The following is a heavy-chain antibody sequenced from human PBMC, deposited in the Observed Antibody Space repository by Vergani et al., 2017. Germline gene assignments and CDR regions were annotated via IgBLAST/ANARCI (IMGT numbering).Heavy chain of an antibody. V-gene: IGHV3-21*01. CDR2: ISSSSSYI. J-gene: IGHJ4*02. CDR3: ATSDYGDVGDFDY. Sequence: EVQLVETGGGLIQPGGSLRLSCAASGFTVSSNYMSWVRQAPGKGLEWVSSISSSSSYIYYADSVKGRFTISRDNAKNSLYLQMNSLRAEDTAVYYCATSDYGDVGDFDYWGQGTLVTVSS. CDR1: GFTVSSNY. D-gene: IGHD4-17*01.